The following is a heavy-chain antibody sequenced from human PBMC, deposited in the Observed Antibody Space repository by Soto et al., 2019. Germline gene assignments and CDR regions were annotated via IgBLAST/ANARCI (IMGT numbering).Heavy chain of an antibody. J-gene: IGHJ4*02. D-gene: IGHD3-9*01. CDR1: GFTFSSYA. V-gene: IGHV3-30*18. CDR3: AKRLWGDILTGSFSYDY. Sequence: GGSLRLSCAASGFTFSSYAMHWVRQAPGKGLEWVAVISYDGSNKYYADSVKGRFTISRDNSKNTLYLQMNSLRAEDTAVYYCAKRLWGDILTGSFSYDYWGQGTLVTVSS. CDR2: ISYDGSNK.